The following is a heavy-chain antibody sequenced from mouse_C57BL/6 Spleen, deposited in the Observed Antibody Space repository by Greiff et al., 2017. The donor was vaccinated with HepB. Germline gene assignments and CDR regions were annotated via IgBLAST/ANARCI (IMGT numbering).Heavy chain of an antibody. D-gene: IGHD1-1*01. Sequence: QVQLQQSGAELVRPGTSVKLSCKASGYTFTSYWMHWVKQRPGQGLEWIGVIDPSDSYTNYNQKFKGKATLTVDTSSSTAYMQLRSLTSEDPSVYYWLYYGSWFAYWGQGTLVTVSA. V-gene: IGHV1-59*01. CDR1: GYTFTSYW. CDR2: IDPSDSYT. CDR3: LYYGSWFAY. J-gene: IGHJ3*01.